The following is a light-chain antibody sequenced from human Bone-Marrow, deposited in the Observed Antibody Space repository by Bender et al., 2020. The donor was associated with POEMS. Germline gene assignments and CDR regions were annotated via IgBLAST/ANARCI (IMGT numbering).Light chain of an antibody. CDR3: QAWDSSTPGV. V-gene: IGLV1-51*01. CDR2: DNN. Sequence: QSVLTQPPSVSAAPGQKVTISCSGSSSNIGNNYVSWYQQLAGTAPKLLIYDNNDRPSGIPDRFSGSNSANTATLIISGTQAMDEADYYCQAWDSSTPGVFGGGTKLTVL. J-gene: IGLJ3*02. CDR1: SSNIGNNY.